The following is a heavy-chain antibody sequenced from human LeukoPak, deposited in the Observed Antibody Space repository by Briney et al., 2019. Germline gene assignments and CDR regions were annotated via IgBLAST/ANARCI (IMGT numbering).Heavy chain of an antibody. Sequence: GGSLRLSCSASRFTFSSYWMSWVRQAPGKGLKWVANIKQDGSEKYYVDSVKGRFTISRDNAKNSLYLQMNSLRAEDTAVYYCARLVLAPYYYDSSGYQGPLVYWGQGTLVTVSS. D-gene: IGHD3-22*01. J-gene: IGHJ4*02. CDR3: ARLVLAPYYYDSSGYQGPLVY. V-gene: IGHV3-7*01. CDR1: RFTFSSYW. CDR2: IKQDGSEK.